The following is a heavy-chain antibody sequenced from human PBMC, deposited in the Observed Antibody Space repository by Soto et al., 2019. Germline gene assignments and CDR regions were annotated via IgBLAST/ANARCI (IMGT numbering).Heavy chain of an antibody. CDR3: AREGMSRPRWVFDY. Sequence: EVQLVQSGAGLVQPGGSLRLSCAASGFTFGSYPMHWVRQAPGKGLEYVSAISTNGDSTFYANSVKGRFTISRDNSKNTLYLHMGSLRAEDMGVYYCAREGMSRPRWVFDYWGQGTLVTASS. J-gene: IGHJ4*02. CDR2: ISTNGDST. D-gene: IGHD6-13*01. V-gene: IGHV3-64*01. CDR1: GFTFGSYP.